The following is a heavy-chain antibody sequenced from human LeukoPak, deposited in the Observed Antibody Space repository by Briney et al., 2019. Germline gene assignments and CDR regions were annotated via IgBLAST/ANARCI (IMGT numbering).Heavy chain of an antibody. CDR1: GFTFDDYA. CDR2: ISWNSGSI. Sequence: GGSLRLSCAASGFTFDDYAMHWVRQAPGKGLEWVSGISWNSGSIGYADSVKGRFTISRDNAKNSLYLQMNSLRAEETALYYCAKDFSNNDYGDYYFDYWGQGTLVTVSS. D-gene: IGHD4-17*01. J-gene: IGHJ4*02. CDR3: AKDFSNNDYGDYYFDY. V-gene: IGHV3-9*01.